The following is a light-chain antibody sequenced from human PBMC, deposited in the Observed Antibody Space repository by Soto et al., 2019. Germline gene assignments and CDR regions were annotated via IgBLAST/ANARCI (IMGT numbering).Light chain of an antibody. CDR1: QGIRND. Sequence: DLPMTQSPSSLSASVGDRVSITCRASQGIRNDLGWFQQKPGKAPKRLIYAASSLESGVPSRFSGSGSGTEFTLTISSLQPEDFATYYCLQHTHYPLAFGGGTKVEIQ. CDR2: AAS. CDR3: LQHTHYPLA. J-gene: IGKJ4*01. V-gene: IGKV1-17*01.